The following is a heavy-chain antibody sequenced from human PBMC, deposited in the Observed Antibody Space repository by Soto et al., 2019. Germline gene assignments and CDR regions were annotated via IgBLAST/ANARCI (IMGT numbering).Heavy chain of an antibody. D-gene: IGHD3-22*01. V-gene: IGHV3-30*18. J-gene: IGHJ6*03. CDR1: GFTFSSYG. CDR2: IPYDGSNK. CDR3: AKDLVVTAPYYYYYMDV. Sequence: QVQLVESGGGVVQPGRSLRLSCAASGFTFSSYGMHWVRQAPGKGLEWVAVIPYDGSNKYYADSVKGRFTISKDNSKNTLYQQMNSLRAEDTAVYYCAKDLVVTAPYYYYYMDVWGKGTTVTVSS.